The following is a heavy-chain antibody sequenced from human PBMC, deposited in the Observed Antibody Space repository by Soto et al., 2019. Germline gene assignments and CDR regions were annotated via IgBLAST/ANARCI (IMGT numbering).Heavy chain of an antibody. J-gene: IGHJ4*02. CDR1: GFIFSNFG. D-gene: IGHD3-16*01. Sequence: QVHLVESGGGVVQPGRSLRLSCAASGFIFSNFGMHWVRQAPGKGLEWVAVISSDGTNKYYADSVKGRFTISRDNSKNTLYVQMSSLRPEDTAVYYCVTELGGFEYWGQGTLLTVSS. V-gene: IGHV3-30-3*01. CDR3: VTELGGFEY. CDR2: ISSDGTNK.